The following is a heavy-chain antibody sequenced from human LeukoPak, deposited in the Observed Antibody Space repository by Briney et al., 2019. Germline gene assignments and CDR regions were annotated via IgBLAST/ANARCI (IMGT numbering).Heavy chain of an antibody. V-gene: IGHV4-61*02. CDR1: GGSISSGSYY. J-gene: IGHJ6*03. CDR2: IYTSGST. D-gene: IGHD2-21*01. Sequence: SETLSLTCTVSGGSISSGSYYWSWIRQPAGKGLEWIGRIYTSGSTNYNPSLKSRVTISVDTSKNQFSLKLSSVTAADTAVYYYARTYDYYYCYMDVWGKGTTVTVSS. CDR3: ARTYDYYYCYMDV.